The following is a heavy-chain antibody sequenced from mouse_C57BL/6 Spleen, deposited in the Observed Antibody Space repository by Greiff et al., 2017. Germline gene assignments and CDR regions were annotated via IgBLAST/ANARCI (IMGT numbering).Heavy chain of an antibody. CDR1: GYTFTSYW. CDR3: ARGITTVVATGGAMDY. Sequence: VQLQQPGAELVKPGASVKLSCKASGYTFTSYWMHWVKQRPGQGLEWIGMIHPNSGSTNYNEKFKSKATLTVDKSSSTAYMQLSSLTSEDSAVYYCARGITTVVATGGAMDYWGQGTSVTVSS. V-gene: IGHV1-64*01. CDR2: IHPNSGST. J-gene: IGHJ4*01. D-gene: IGHD1-1*01.